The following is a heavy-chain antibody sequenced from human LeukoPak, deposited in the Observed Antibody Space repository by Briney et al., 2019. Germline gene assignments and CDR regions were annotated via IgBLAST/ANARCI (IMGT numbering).Heavy chain of an antibody. CDR1: GGSISSGSYY. J-gene: IGHJ4*02. D-gene: IGHD6-19*01. Sequence: SETLSLTCTVSGGSISSGSYYWSWIRQPAGKGLEWIGRIYTSGSTNYNPSLKSRVTMSVDTSKNQFSLKLSSVTAADTAVYYCARYFKGGWYYFDYWGQGTLVTVSS. CDR3: ARYFKGGWYYFDY. CDR2: IYTSGST. V-gene: IGHV4-61*02.